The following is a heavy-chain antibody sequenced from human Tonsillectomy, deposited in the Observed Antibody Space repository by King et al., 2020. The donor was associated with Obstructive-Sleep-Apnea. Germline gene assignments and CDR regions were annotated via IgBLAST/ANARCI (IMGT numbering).Heavy chain of an antibody. CDR1: GFTCSIYS. J-gene: IGHJ4*02. D-gene: IGHD2/OR15-2a*01. Sequence: EQRGEAGGGVVQNGGSLRLSGAASGFTCSIYSMNWVRQAPGKGLEWRSYSSSSSSSIADSVKGRVTISRDNAKNSLYLQMNSLRAEDTAVYYCVRDYLSAFDYWGQGTLVTVSS. CDR2: SSSSSSS. V-gene: IGHV3-48*04. CDR3: VRDYLSAFDY.